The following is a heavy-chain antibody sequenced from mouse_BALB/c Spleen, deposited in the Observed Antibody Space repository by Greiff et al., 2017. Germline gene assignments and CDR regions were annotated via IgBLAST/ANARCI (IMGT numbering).Heavy chain of an antibody. CDR3: ARHGLGSTPYYAMDY. V-gene: IGHV5-9-3*01. CDR1: GFTFSSYA. J-gene: IGHJ4*01. D-gene: IGHD1-1*01. CDR2: ISSGGSYT. Sequence: EVKLVESGGGLVKPGGSLKLSCAASGFTFSSYAMSWVRQTPEKRLEWVATISSGGSYTYYPDSVKGRFTISRDNAKNTLYLQMSSLRSEDTAMYYCARHGLGSTPYYAMDYWGQGTSVTVSS.